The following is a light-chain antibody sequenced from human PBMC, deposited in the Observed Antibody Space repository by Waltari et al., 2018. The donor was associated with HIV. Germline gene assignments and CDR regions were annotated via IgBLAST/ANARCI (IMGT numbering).Light chain of an antibody. J-gene: IGLJ2*01. Sequence: SSELTQDPAVSVALGQTVRITCQGDSLRSYYASWYQQKPGQAPVLVIYGKNNRPSGIPDRFSGSSSGNTASLTITGAQAEDEDDYYCNSRDNNDNHVVFGGGTKVTVL. V-gene: IGLV3-19*01. CDR1: SLRSYY. CDR3: NSRDNNDNHVV. CDR2: GKN.